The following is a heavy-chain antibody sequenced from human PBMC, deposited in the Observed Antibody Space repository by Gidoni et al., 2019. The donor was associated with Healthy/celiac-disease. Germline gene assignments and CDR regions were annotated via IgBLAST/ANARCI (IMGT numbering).Heavy chain of an antibody. J-gene: IGHJ5*02. Sequence: QGQLGQSGAGVTKPGGSGKDPCKAYWYPFPGHYMHWVRQAPGQGREGMGCINPNSGGTNYAQKFQGRVPMTRDTSISTAYMELSRLRSDDTAVYYCARASLPLIAARPRGGTYNWFDPWGQGTLVTVSS. CDR3: ARASLPLIAARPRGGTYNWFDP. CDR2: INPNSGGT. V-gene: IGHV1-2*02. CDR1: WYPFPGHY. D-gene: IGHD6-6*01.